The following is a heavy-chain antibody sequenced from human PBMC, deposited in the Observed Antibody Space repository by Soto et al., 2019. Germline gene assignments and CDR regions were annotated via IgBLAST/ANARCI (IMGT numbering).Heavy chain of an antibody. J-gene: IGHJ4*02. V-gene: IGHV3-74*01. D-gene: IGHD3-22*01. CDR2: INSDGSST. Sequence: EVQLVESGGGLVQPGGSLRLSCAASGFTFSSYWMHWVRQAPGKGLVWVSRINSDGSSTRYADSVKGRFTISRDNTKHTLYQQMNSLRAEGTAVYYCARDPRLNYYDSWGYYYPDYWGQGTLVTVSS. CDR1: GFTFSSYW. CDR3: ARDPRLNYYDSWGYYYPDY.